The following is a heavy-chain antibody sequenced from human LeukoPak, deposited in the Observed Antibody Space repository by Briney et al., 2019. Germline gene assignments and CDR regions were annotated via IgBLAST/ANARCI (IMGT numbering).Heavy chain of an antibody. J-gene: IGHJ4*02. Sequence: PGGSLRLSCAASGLTFISYWMHWVRQAPGKGLVWVSRINGDGSSTDFADSVKGRFTISRDNAKNTLYLQMNSLRAEDTAAYYCARDAPGNTALDYWGQGTLVTVSS. CDR1: GLTFISYW. D-gene: IGHD5-18*01. V-gene: IGHV3-74*01. CDR2: INGDGSST. CDR3: ARDAPGNTALDY.